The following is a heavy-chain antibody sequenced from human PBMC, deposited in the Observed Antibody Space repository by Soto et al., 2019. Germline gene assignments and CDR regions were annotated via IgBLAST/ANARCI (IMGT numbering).Heavy chain of an antibody. J-gene: IGHJ4*02. CDR1: GYTFTDYA. V-gene: IGHV1-3*04. CDR2: ISTGNGNT. D-gene: IGHD2-21*01. Sequence: QVQLVQSGAEVKKPGASVKVSCKASGYTFTDYAMHWVRQAPGQRLEWMGWISTGNGNTKYSQKFQGRVTITRDTSANTAYMELSSLRSEDTAVYYCAKGSQMWTPDYWGQGPLVTVSS. CDR3: AKGSQMWTPDY.